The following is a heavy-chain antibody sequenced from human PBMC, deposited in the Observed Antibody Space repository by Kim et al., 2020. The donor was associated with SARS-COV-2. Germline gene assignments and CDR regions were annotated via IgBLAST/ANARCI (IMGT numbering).Heavy chain of an antibody. CDR1: GGSFSGYY. J-gene: IGHJ4*02. D-gene: IGHD6-13*01. CDR3: ARGVTQAAAAGFGY. V-gene: IGHV4-34*01. Sequence: SETLSLTCAVYGGSFSGYYWSWIRQPPGKGLEWIGEINHSGSTNYNPSLKSRVTISVDTSKNQFSLKLSSVTAADTAVYYCARGVTQAAAAGFGYWGQGTLVTVSS. CDR2: INHSGST.